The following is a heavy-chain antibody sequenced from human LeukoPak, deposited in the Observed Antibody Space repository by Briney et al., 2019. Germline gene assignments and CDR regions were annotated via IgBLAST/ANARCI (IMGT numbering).Heavy chain of an antibody. D-gene: IGHD5-12*01. CDR3: ARGYKYFDY. CDR2: ISYDGSNK. J-gene: IGHJ4*02. V-gene: IGHV3-30-3*01. Sequence: QPGRSLRLSCAASGFTFSSYAMHWVRQAPGKGLEWVAVISYDGSNKYYADSVKGRFTISRDNSKNTLYLQMNSLRAEDTAVYYCARGYKYFDYWGQGTLVTVSS. CDR1: GFTFSSYA.